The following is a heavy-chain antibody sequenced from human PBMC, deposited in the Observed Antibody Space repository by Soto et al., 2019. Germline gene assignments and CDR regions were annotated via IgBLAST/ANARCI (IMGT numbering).Heavy chain of an antibody. Sequence: QVQLVQSGAEVKKPGSSVKVSCKASGGTFSSYAISWVRQAPGQGLEWMGGVIPIFGTANYAQKFQGRVTITADESTSTDYMELSSLRSEDTDVYYCARDRGTIFSGYGPPYYYCYGIDVWGQGNTVTVSS. CDR1: GGTFSSYA. V-gene: IGHV1-69*01. CDR3: ARDRGTIFSGYGPPYYYCYGIDV. D-gene: IGHD5-12*01. CDR2: VIPIFGTA. J-gene: IGHJ6*02.